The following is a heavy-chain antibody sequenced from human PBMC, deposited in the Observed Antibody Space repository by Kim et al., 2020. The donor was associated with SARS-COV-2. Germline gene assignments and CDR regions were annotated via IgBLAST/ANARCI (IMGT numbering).Heavy chain of an antibody. CDR3: ARDLWVNYYGSGSYYKHEKYYYGMDV. CDR1: GFTFSSYE. Sequence: GGSLRLSCAASGFTFSSYEMNWVRQAPGKGLEWVSYISSSGSTIYYADSVKGRFTISRDNAKNSLYLQMNSLRAEDTAVYYCARDLWVNYYGSGSYYKHEKYYYGMDVWGQGTTVTVSS. J-gene: IGHJ6*02. CDR2: ISSSGSTI. V-gene: IGHV3-48*03. D-gene: IGHD3-10*01.